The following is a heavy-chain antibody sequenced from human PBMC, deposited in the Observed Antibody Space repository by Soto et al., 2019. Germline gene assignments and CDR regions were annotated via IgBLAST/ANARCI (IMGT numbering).Heavy chain of an antibody. CDR1: GFTVSSDY. J-gene: IGHJ4*02. Sequence: EVQVVESGGGLVQPGGSLRLSCAASGFTVSSDYMSWVRQAPGKGLEWRSMIHSGDRTYYADSVKGRFTISRDNFKNTLHLQMNSLRVEDTAVYYCATRSSWGQGTLVTVSS. CDR2: IHSGDRT. CDR3: ATRSS. V-gene: IGHV3-66*01.